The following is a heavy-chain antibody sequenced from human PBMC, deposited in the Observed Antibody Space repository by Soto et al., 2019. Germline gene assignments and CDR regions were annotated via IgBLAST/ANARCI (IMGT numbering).Heavy chain of an antibody. V-gene: IGHV4-31*03. CDR1: GGSISSGGYY. D-gene: IGHD1-1*01. CDR3: ARDPGNYWFDP. J-gene: IGHJ5*02. Sequence: PSETLSLTCTVSGGSISSGGYYWSWIRQHPGKGLEWIGYIYYSGSTYYNPSLKSRVTISVDTSKNQFSLKLSSVTAADTAVYYCARDPGNYWFDPWGQGTLVTVSS. CDR2: IYYSGST.